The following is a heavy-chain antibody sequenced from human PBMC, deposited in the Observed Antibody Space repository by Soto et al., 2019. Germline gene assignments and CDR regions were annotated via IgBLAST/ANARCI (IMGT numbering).Heavy chain of an antibody. V-gene: IGHV4-30-4*01. CDR2: IYYSGNT. D-gene: IGHD3-10*01. CDR1: GGSISSGTSY. Sequence: QVQLQESGPGLVKPSQTLSLTCTVSGGSISSGTSYWTWIRQAPGTGLELIGYIYYSGNTFYNPSLKSRVTISIDTSKNQFSLKLSSVTAADTAVYYCARSMVRGAIGAFDAWGQGTVVTVS. J-gene: IGHJ3*01. CDR3: ARSMVRGAIGAFDA.